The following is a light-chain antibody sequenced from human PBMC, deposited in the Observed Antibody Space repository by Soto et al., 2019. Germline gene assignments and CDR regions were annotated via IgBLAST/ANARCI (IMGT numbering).Light chain of an antibody. V-gene: IGLV2-23*02. CDR2: EIT. CDR3: CSYAGSSTFV. J-gene: IGLJ3*02. CDR1: SSDVGSYNL. Sequence: QSALTQPASVSGSPGQSVTIFCTGTSSDVGSYNLVSWYRQLPGKAPKLMIYEITKRPSGVSNRFSGSKSGNTASLTISGLQAEDEADYYCCSYAGSSTFVFGGGTKLTVL.